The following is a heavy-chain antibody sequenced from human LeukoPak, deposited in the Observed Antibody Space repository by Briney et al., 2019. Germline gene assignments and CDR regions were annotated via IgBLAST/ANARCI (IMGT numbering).Heavy chain of an antibody. CDR2: IYYSGST. Sequence: SETLSLTCTVSGGSISSGDYYWSWIRQPPGKGLEWIGSIYYSGSTYYNPSLKSRVTISVDTSKNQFSLKLSSVTAADTAVYYCARRYSSGWYESPFDYWGQGTLVTVSS. CDR1: GGSISSGDYY. CDR3: ARRYSSGWYESPFDY. V-gene: IGHV4-39*01. D-gene: IGHD6-19*01. J-gene: IGHJ4*02.